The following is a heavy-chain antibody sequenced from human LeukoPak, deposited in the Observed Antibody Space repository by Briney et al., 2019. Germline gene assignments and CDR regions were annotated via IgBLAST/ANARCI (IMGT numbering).Heavy chain of an antibody. J-gene: IGHJ4*02. V-gene: IGHV3-21*01. CDR1: GFTFSSYT. D-gene: IGHD3-9*01. CDR3: AKDHTLGRYFDWLVPFDY. Sequence: GGSLRLSCAASGFTFSSYTFDWVRQAPGKGLEWVSSITGGDVFIYQADSVKDRFTVSRDNSKNTLYLQMNSLRAEDTAVYYCAKDHTLGRYFDWLVPFDYWGQGTLVTVSS. CDR2: ITGGDVFI.